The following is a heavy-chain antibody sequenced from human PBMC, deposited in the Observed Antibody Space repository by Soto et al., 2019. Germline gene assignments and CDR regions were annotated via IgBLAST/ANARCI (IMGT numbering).Heavy chain of an antibody. CDR1: GYTFTNYD. J-gene: IGHJ4*02. CDR2: MNPNSGNT. CDR3: ARVWGTIDY. V-gene: IGHV1-8*01. D-gene: IGHD3-16*01. Sequence: QVQLVQSGAEVKKPGASVKVSCKASGYTFTNYDINWVRQATGQGLEWMGWMNPNSGNTASAQKFQGKITMTRDTTTGTANMELTSLKYDDTAVYYCARVWGTIDYWGQGTLVTVSS.